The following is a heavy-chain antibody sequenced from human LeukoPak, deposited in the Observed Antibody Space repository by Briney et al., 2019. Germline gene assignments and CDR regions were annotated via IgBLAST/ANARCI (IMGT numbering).Heavy chain of an antibody. J-gene: IGHJ4*02. Sequence: SGPTLVKPTQTLTLTCTFTGFSLSTSGVGVGWIRQPPGKALEWLALIYWDDDKRYSPSLKSRLTITKDTSKNQVVLTMTNMDPVDTATYYCAHTFSSSWGTMYYFDYWGQGTLVTVSS. D-gene: IGHD6-13*01. CDR2: IYWDDDK. CDR1: GFSLSTSGVG. CDR3: AHTFSSSWGTMYYFDY. V-gene: IGHV2-5*02.